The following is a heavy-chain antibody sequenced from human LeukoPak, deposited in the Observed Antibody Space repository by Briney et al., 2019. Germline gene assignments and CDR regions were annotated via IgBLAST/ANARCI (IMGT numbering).Heavy chain of an antibody. CDR3: ARDGLLWFGEFSSYYYYYMDV. V-gene: IGHV3-30*02. CDR2: IRYDGSNK. J-gene: IGHJ6*03. Sequence: GGSLRLSCAASGFTFSSYGMHWVRQAPGKGLEWVAFIRYDGSNKYSADSVKGRFTISRDNAKNSLYLQMNSLRAEDTAVYYCARDGLLWFGEFSSYYYYYMDVWGKGTTVTISS. CDR1: GFTFSSYG. D-gene: IGHD3-10*01.